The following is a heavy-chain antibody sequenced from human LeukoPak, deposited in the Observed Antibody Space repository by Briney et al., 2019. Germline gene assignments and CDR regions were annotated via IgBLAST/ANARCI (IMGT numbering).Heavy chain of an antibody. CDR1: GYTFTSYY. CDR3: ARVETSGSYEY. J-gene: IGHJ4*02. CDR2: INPSGGST. V-gene: IGHV1-46*01. Sequence: ASVKVSCKASGYTFTSYYMHWVRQAPGQGLEWMGIINPSGGSTGDAQKFQGRVTMTRDTSTSTVYMELSSLRSEDTAGYYCARVETSGSYEYWGQGTLVTVSS. D-gene: IGHD1-26*01.